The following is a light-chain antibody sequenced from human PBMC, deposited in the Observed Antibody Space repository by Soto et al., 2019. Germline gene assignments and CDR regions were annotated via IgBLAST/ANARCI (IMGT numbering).Light chain of an antibody. J-gene: IGLJ2*01. V-gene: IGLV4-69*01. Sequence: QPVLTQSPSASASLGASVKLTCTLSSGHSSYAIAWHQQQPEKGPRYLMKLSSDGSHSKGDGIPDRFSGSSSGAERYLTISSLQSEDEADYYCQTWDTGARVVFGGGNKPTVL. CDR1: SGHSSYA. CDR2: LSSDGSH. CDR3: QTWDTGARVV.